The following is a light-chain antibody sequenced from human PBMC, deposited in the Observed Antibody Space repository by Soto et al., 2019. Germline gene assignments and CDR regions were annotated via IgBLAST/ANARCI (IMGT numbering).Light chain of an antibody. CDR1: QSVSSN. J-gene: IGKJ1*01. Sequence: EIVMTQSPATLSVSPGERATLSCRASQSVSSNLAWYQQIPGQAPRLLIYGASTRATGIPARFSGSGSGTDFTLTISSLQSEDFAVYYCQQYNNWPPGTFGQGTKVEIK. CDR2: GAS. CDR3: QQYNNWPPGT. V-gene: IGKV3-15*01.